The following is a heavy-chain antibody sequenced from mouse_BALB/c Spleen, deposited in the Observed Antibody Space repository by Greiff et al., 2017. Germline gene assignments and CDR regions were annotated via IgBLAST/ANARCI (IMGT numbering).Heavy chain of an antibody. V-gene: IGHV14-4*02. Sequence: VQLQQPGSELVRPGASVKLSCKASGYTFTSYWMHWVKQRPEQGLEWIGWIDPENGDTEYAPKFQGKATMTADTSSNTAYLQLSSLTSEDTAVLFCKRCFDYWGQGTTLTVLS. CDR1: GYTFTSYW. J-gene: IGHJ2*01. CDR2: IDPENGDT. CDR3: KRCFDY.